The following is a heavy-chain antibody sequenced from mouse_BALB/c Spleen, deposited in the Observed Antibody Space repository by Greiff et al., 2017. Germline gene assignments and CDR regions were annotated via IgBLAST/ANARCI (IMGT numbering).Heavy chain of an antibody. CDR2: ISDGGSYT. J-gene: IGHJ4*01. CDR3: AREGGYAMDY. V-gene: IGHV5-4*02. CDR1: GFTFSDYY. Sequence: EVKLVESGGGLVKPGGSLKLSCAASGFTFSDYYMYWVRQTPEKRLEWVATISDGGSYTYYPDSVKGRFTISRDNAKNNLYLQMSSPKSEDTAMYYCAREGGYAMDYWGQGTSVTVSS.